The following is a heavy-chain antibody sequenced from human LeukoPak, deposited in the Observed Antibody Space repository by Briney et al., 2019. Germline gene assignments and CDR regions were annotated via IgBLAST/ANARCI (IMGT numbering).Heavy chain of an antibody. V-gene: IGHV3-30*18. CDR1: GFTFSGYG. J-gene: IGHJ4*02. Sequence: GGSLRLSCAASGFTFSGYGMHWVRQAPGKGLEWVAVISNDGSNKYYAESVKGRFTISRDNSKNTLYLQMNSLRAEDTAVYFCAKDRWFGESYFDYWGQGTLVTVSS. CDR3: AKDRWFGESYFDY. CDR2: ISNDGSNK. D-gene: IGHD3-10*01.